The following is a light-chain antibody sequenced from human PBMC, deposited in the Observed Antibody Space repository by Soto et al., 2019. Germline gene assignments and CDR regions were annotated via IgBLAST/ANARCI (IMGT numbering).Light chain of an antibody. CDR1: QSVTSN. CDR3: QQYNKWPPYT. V-gene: IGKV3-15*01. J-gene: IGKJ2*01. Sequence: EVVMTQSPATLSVSPGERATRSCRASQSVTSNLAWYQQKPGQAPRLLIYGASTRATGIPARFSGSGSGTEFTLTISSLQSADFAVYYCQQYNKWPPYTFGQGTKMEIK. CDR2: GAS.